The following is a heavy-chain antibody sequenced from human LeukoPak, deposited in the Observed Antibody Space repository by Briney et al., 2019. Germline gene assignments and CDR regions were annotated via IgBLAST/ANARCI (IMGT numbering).Heavy chain of an antibody. D-gene: IGHD6-19*01. V-gene: IGHV3-53*01. CDR1: GFTVSSNY. Sequence: GGSLRLSCAASGFTVSSNYVSWVRQAPGKGLEWVSVIYSGGSTYYADSVKGRFTISRDNSKNTLYLQMNSLRAEDTAVYYCARAISSGWYEDYYYGMDVWGQGTTVTVS. CDR3: ARAISSGWYEDYYYGMDV. J-gene: IGHJ6*02. CDR2: IYSGGST.